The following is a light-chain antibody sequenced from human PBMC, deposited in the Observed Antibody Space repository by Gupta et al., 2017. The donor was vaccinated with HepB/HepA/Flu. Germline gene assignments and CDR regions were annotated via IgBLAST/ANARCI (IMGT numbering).Light chain of an antibody. V-gene: IGKV3-20*01. CDR1: QSVSSSY. CDR3: QQYGSSPALT. J-gene: IGKJ4*01. CDR2: GAS. Sequence: ELVLMQPPRTLSLSPGERATLSCRASQSVSSSYLAWYQQKPGQAPRLLIYGASSRATGIPDRFSGSGSGTDFTLTISRLEPEDFAVYYCQQYGSSPALTFGGGTKVEIK.